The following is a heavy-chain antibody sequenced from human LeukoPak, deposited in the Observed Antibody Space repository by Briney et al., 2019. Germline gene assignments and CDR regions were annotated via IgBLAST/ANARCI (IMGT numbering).Heavy chain of an antibody. CDR1: GGSISSYY. J-gene: IGHJ3*02. CDR2: IYYSGST. V-gene: IGHV4-59*01. CDR3: ARAEAGSLYHHAFDI. Sequence: ASETLSLTCTVSGGSISSYYWSWIRQPPGKCLEWIGYIYYSGSTNYNPSLKSRVTISVDTSKNQFSLKLSSVTAADTAVYYCARAEAGSLYHHAFDIWGQGTMVTVSS. D-gene: IGHD2-2*01.